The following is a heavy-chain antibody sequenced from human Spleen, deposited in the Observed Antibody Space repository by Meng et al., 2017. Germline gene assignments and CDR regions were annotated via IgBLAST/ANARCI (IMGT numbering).Heavy chain of an antibody. CDR1: GYNCSGGYW. D-gene: IGHD2-8*02. CDR2: INPSRGDK. CDR3: AVLEGG. Sequence: QLQGVQSGAVVKMPGASEKVPCKASGYNCSGGYWISWMRQAPGQGLEWIGWINPSRGDKMYAQKFMGRVTVTRDTSINTVYTEMTSLTYDDTGVYYCAVLEGGWGQGTLVTVSS. J-gene: IGHJ4*02. V-gene: IGHV1-2*02.